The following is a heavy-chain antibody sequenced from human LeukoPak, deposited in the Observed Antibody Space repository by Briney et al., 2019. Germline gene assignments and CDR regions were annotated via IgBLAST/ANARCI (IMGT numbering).Heavy chain of an antibody. Sequence: SETLSLTCTVSGYSISSGYYWGWIRQPPGKGLEWIGSIYHSGSTYSNPSLKSRLTISVDTSKNQFSLKLSSVTAADTAVYYCARDQGGSHLFDYWGQGTLVTVSS. D-gene: IGHD1-26*01. J-gene: IGHJ4*02. CDR1: GYSISSGYY. CDR3: ARDQGGSHLFDY. CDR2: IYHSGST. V-gene: IGHV4-38-2*02.